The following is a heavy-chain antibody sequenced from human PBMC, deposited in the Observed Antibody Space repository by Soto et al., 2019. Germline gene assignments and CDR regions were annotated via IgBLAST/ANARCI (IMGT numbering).Heavy chain of an antibody. V-gene: IGHV3-21*03. D-gene: IGHD3-16*01. CDR3: ARVGSTFARGRIGGVHYGLDV. Sequence: EVRLVESGGGLVKSGGSLRLSCSASGFTFSTYTMNWVRQAPGRGLEWVSNIDRFGSYSWYVDSAQGRFTISRDNAKNCLYLHMNSLRAEDTAVYYCARVGSTFARGRIGGVHYGLDVWGQGTTVTVSS. J-gene: IGHJ6*02. CDR1: GFTFSTYT. CDR2: IDRFGSYS.